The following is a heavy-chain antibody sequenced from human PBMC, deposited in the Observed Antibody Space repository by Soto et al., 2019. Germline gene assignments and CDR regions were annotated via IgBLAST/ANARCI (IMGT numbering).Heavy chain of an antibody. CDR1: GFTFSNYG. Sequence: QVQLVESGGGVVQPGGSLRLSCIASGFTFSNYGIHWVRQAPGKGLEWVAVIGYDGINQYYADSVKGRFTVSRDNSKNTLYLHMDSPRVEDTAVYYCTRDHIVAGGDWGQGTLVTVSS. CDR2: IGYDGINQ. CDR3: TRDHIVAGGD. J-gene: IGHJ4*02. V-gene: IGHV3-33*01. D-gene: IGHD5-12*01.